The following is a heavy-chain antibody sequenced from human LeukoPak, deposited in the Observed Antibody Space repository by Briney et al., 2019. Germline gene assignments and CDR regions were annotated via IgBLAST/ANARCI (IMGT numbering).Heavy chain of an antibody. Sequence: GGSLRLSCAASGFTFSSYWMSWVRQAPGKGLEWVANIKQDGSEKYYVDSVKGRFTISRDNAKNSLYLQMNSLRAEDTAVYYCARGEHLYYDSSGYYHNWGQGTLVTVSS. CDR3: ARGEHLYYDSSGYYHN. D-gene: IGHD3-22*01. V-gene: IGHV3-7*01. CDR1: GFTFSSYW. CDR2: IKQDGSEK. J-gene: IGHJ4*02.